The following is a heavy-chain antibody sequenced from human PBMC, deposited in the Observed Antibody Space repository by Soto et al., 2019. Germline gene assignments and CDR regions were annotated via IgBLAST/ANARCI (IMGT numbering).Heavy chain of an antibody. J-gene: IGHJ4*02. CDR1: GYTFTSYG. CDR2: ISAYNGNT. D-gene: IGHD3-16*02. Sequence: QVQLVQSGAEVKKPGASVKVSCKASGYTFTSYGISWVRHAPGQGLEWMGWISAYNGNTNYAQKLQGRVTMTTDTSTSTAYMELRSLRSDDTAVYYCARGRGQGDYVWGSYRPYFDYWGQGTLVTVSS. CDR3: ARGRGQGDYVWGSYRPYFDY. V-gene: IGHV1-18*01.